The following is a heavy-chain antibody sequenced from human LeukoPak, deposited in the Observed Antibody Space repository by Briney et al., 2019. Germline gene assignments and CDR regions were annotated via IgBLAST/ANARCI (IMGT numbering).Heavy chain of an antibody. CDR3: ARVVVVPAATGIAAAGVNWFDP. CDR2: ISAYNGNT. CDR1: GCTFTSYG. J-gene: IGHJ5*02. D-gene: IGHD2-2*01. Sequence: ASVKVSCKASGCTFTSYGISWVRQAPGQGLEWMGWISAYNGNTNYAQKLQGRVTMTTDTSTSTAYMELRSLRSDDTAVYYCARVVVVPAATGIAAAGVNWFDPWGQGTLVTVSS. V-gene: IGHV1-18*04.